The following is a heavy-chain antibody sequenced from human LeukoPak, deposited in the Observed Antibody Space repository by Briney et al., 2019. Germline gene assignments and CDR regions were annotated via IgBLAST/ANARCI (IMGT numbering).Heavy chain of an antibody. J-gene: IGHJ4*02. CDR1: GGSISSSSYY. V-gene: IGHV4-39*07. CDR3: ARGAAAALWYYFDY. D-gene: IGHD6-13*01. Sequence: PSETLSLTCTVSGGSISSSSYYWGWIRQPPGKGLEWIGSIYYSRSTYYNPSLKSRVTISVDTSKNQFSLKLNSVTAADTAVYYCARGAAAALWYYFDYWGQGTLVTVSS. CDR2: IYYSRST.